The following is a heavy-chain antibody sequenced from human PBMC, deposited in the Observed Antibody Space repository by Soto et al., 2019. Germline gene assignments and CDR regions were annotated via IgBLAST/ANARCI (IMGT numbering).Heavy chain of an antibody. CDR3: ARNPPYDFWSGYPAHYYYGMDV. D-gene: IGHD3-3*01. J-gene: IGHJ6*02. CDR1: GYTFTSYY. Sequence: ASVKVSCKASGYTFTSYYMHWVRQAPGQGLEWMGIINPSGGSTSYAQKFQGRVTMTRDTSTSTVYMELSSLRSEDTAVYYCARNPPYDFWSGYPAHYYYGMDVWGQGTTVTV. CDR2: INPSGGST. V-gene: IGHV1-46*01.